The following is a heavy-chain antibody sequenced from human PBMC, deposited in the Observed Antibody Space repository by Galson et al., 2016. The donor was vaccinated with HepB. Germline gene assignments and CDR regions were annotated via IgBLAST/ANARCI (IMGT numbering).Heavy chain of an antibody. J-gene: IGHJ4*02. Sequence: SLRLSCAASGFIFSNYGIHWVRQAPGKGLEWVAVTSHDGSETNYGDSVKGRFTVSRDNSENTLFLQVDSVRPEDTAVYYCAKAAYFDSRGFPDNWGQVTLVTVSS. V-gene: IGHV3-30*18. CDR3: AKAAYFDSRGFPDN. CDR2: TSHDGSET. CDR1: GFIFSNYG. D-gene: IGHD3-22*01.